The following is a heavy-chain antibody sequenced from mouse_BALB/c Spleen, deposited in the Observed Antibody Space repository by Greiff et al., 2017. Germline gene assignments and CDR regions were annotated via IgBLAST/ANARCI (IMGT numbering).Heavy chain of an antibody. V-gene: IGHV5-6-5*01. J-gene: IGHJ2*01. CDR1: GFTFSSYA. D-gene: IGHD1-2*01. Sequence: EVQRVESGGGLVKPGGSLKLSCAASGFTFSSYAMSWVRQTPEKRLEWVASISSGGSTYYPDSVKGRFTISRDNARNILYLQMSSLRSEDTAMCYCARETTATRDYFDYWGQGTTLTVSS. CDR2: ISSGGST. CDR3: ARETTATRDYFDY.